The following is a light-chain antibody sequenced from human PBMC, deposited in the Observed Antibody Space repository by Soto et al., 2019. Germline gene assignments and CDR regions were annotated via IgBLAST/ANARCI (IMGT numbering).Light chain of an antibody. Sequence: EIVLTQSPGTLSLSPGERATLSCRASQSVSSSYLAWYQQKPGQAPRLLIYDASTGATGTPARFSGSGSGTEFALTISSLQSEDFAIYYCQQYSDWPPITFGQGTRLEIK. J-gene: IGKJ5*01. CDR3: QQYSDWPPIT. CDR1: QSVSSSY. V-gene: IGKV3-15*01. CDR2: DAS.